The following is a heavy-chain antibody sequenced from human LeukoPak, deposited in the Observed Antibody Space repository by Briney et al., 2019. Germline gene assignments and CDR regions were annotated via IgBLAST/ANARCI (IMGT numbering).Heavy chain of an antibody. CDR2: IIPILGIA. V-gene: IGHV1-69*10. J-gene: IGHJ5*02. CDR3: AREALWFGELQAVNWFDP. D-gene: IGHD3-10*01. CDR1: GGTFSSYA. Sequence: ASVKVSCKASGGTFSSYAISWVRQAPGQGLEWMGGIIPILGIANYAQKLQGRVTITADKSTSTAYMELSSLRSEDTAVYYCAREALWFGELQAVNWFDPWGQGTLVTVSS.